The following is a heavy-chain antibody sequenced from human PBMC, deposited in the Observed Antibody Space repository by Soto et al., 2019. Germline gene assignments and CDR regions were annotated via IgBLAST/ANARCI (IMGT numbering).Heavy chain of an antibody. CDR3: ARAPFYGSPKTA. D-gene: IGHD3-10*01. J-gene: IGHJ5*02. V-gene: IGHV3-7*05. CDR1: GFTFSNYW. CDR2: IKQDGSEK. Sequence: GGSLRLSCAASGFTFSNYWMSWVRQAPGKGLEWVANIKQDGSEKYYVDSVKGRFTISRDNSKNTLYLQMNSLRAEDTAVYYCARAPFYGSPKTAWGQGTLVTVSS.